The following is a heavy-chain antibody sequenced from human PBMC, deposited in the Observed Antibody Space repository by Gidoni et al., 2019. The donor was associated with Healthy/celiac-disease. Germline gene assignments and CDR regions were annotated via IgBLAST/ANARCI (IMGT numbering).Heavy chain of an antibody. CDR3: AKEWVGVAAAGQDYFDY. Sequence: EVQLLASGGGLVQPGGSLRLACAASGFTFSSYAMSWVRQAPGKGLGWVSAISGSGGSTYYADSVKGRFTISRDNSKNTLYLQMNSLRAEDTAVYYCAKEWVGVAAAGQDYFDYWGQGTLVTVSS. D-gene: IGHD6-13*01. CDR2: ISGSGGST. CDR1: GFTFSSYA. J-gene: IGHJ4*02. V-gene: IGHV3-23*01.